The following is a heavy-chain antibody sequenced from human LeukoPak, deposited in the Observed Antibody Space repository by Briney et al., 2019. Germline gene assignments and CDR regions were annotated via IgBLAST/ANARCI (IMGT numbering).Heavy chain of an antibody. J-gene: IGHJ5*02. D-gene: IGHD3-10*01. Sequence: ASVKVSCKASGYTFTGYYMHWVRQAPGQGLEWMGWINPNSGGTNYAQKLQGRVTMTTDTSTSTAYTELRSLRSDDTAVYYCARGEPSVLLWFGGFDPWGQGTLVTVSS. V-gene: IGHV1-2*02. CDR3: ARGEPSVLLWFGGFDP. CDR1: GYTFTGYY. CDR2: INPNSGGT.